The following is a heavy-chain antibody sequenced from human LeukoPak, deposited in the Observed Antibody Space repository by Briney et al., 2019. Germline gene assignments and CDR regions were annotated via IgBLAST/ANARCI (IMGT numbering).Heavy chain of an antibody. CDR1: GGTFSSYA. Sequence: SVKVSCKAFGGTFSSYAISWVRQAPGQGLEWMGGIIPIFGTATYAQKFQGRVTITADESTSTAYMELSSLRSEDTAVYYCARDMLVGDTAMGIYYYYGMDVWGQGTTVTVSS. D-gene: IGHD5-18*01. CDR2: IIPIFGTA. CDR3: ARDMLVGDTAMGIYYYYGMDV. J-gene: IGHJ6*02. V-gene: IGHV1-69*13.